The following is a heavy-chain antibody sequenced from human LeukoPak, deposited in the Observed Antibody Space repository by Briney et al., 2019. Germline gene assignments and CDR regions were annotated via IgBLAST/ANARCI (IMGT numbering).Heavy chain of an antibody. CDR3: ARGLMMAVAGRGEFHY. CDR1: GGSISSYY. V-gene: IGHV4-59*01. D-gene: IGHD6-13*01. CDR2: IYYSGST. J-gene: IGHJ4*02. Sequence: PSETLSLTCTVSGGSISSYYWSWIRQPPGKGLEWIGDIYYSGSTKYNPSLMNRVTISVDTSKNQFSLKLSSVTAADTAVYYCARGLMMAVAGRGEFHYWGQGTLVTVSS.